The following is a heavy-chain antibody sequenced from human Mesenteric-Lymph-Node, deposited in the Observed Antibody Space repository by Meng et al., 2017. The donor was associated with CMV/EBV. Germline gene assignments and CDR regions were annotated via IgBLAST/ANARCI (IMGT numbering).Heavy chain of an antibody. Sequence: GGSLRLSCEASGFTFNLFTIHGVRQAPGKGLEWVAFISFDGSSTYYADSVKGRFTISRDNSKNTLYLLMDTLRVDDTAVYYCVRNRGYNFGSLDYWGQGTLVTVSS. J-gene: IGHJ4*02. CDR3: VRNRGYNFGSLDY. CDR1: GFTFNLFT. CDR2: ISFDGSST. V-gene: IGHV3-30-3*01. D-gene: IGHD5-18*01.